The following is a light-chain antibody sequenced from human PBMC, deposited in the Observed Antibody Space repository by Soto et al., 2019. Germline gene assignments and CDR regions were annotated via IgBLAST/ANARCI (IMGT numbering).Light chain of an antibody. CDR3: CSYTSSSTLGV. J-gene: IGLJ3*02. Sequence: QSALTQPASVSGSPGQSITISCTGTSTDIGRYNYVSWYQQHPGKAPKLIISDVSTRPSGVSNRFSGSKSGNTASLTISWLQAEDEADYYCCSYTSSSTLGVFGGGTKLTVL. CDR2: DVS. V-gene: IGLV2-14*03. CDR1: STDIGRYNY.